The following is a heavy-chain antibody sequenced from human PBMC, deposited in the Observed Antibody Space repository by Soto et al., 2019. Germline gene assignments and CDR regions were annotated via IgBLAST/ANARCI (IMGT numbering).Heavy chain of an antibody. CDR1: GGSISSGGYY. CDR2: IYYSGST. Sequence: QVQLQESGPGLVKPSQTLSLTCTVSGGSISSGGYYWSWIRQHPGKGLEWTGYIYYSGSTYYNPSLKRRVTISVDTSKNQFSLKLSSVTAADRAVYYCARARRDIVVVVADYWGQGTLVTVSS. V-gene: IGHV4-31*03. J-gene: IGHJ4*02. CDR3: ARARRDIVVVVADY. D-gene: IGHD2-15*01.